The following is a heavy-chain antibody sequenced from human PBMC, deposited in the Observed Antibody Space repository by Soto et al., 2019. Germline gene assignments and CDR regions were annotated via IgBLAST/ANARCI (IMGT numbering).Heavy chain of an antibody. CDR3: ARESTTVNWFDP. J-gene: IGHJ5*02. V-gene: IGHV4-31*03. CDR1: GGSISSGGYY. CDR2: IYYSGST. D-gene: IGHD4-4*01. Sequence: LSLTCTVSGGSISSGGYYWSWIRQHPGKGLEWIGYIYYSGSTYYNPSLKSRVTISVDTSKNQFSLKLSSVTAADTAVYYCARESTTVNWFDPWGQGTLVTVSS.